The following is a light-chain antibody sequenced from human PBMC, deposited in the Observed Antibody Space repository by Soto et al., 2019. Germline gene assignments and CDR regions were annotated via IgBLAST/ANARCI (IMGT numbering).Light chain of an antibody. Sequence: QSALTQPPSASGSPGQSVTISCTGTSSDVGAYNYVSWYQQPPGKAPKLIIYEVSKRPSGVPDRFSGSKSGNTASLTVSGLQAEDEADYYCNSYEGTYSFSYVVGTGTKGTV. CDR2: EVS. J-gene: IGLJ1*01. CDR1: SSDVGAYNY. V-gene: IGLV2-8*01. CDR3: NSYEGTYSFSYV.